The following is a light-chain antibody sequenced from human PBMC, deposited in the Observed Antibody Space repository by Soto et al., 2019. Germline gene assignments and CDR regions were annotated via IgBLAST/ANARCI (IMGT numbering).Light chain of an antibody. CDR3: QQHGSSPLPLIT. V-gene: IGKV3-20*01. J-gene: IGKJ4*01. Sequence: EIVLTQSPGTLSLSPGQRATLSCRASQSVSSSYLAWYQQKPGQAPRLLIYGASSRATGIPDRFSGSGSGTDFTLTISRLEPEDFAVYYCQQHGSSPLPLITFGGGTKVDIK. CDR1: QSVSSSY. CDR2: GAS.